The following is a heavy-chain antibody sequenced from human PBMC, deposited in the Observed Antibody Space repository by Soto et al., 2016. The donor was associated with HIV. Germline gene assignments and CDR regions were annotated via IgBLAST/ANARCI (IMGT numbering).Heavy chain of an antibody. V-gene: IGHV1-2*02. CDR1: GYTFIDYY. D-gene: IGHD3-16*01. Sequence: QVQLVQSGAEVKKPEASVKVSCKTSGYTFIDYYLHWVRQAPGQGLQWMGWINPNSGGTNFAQKFQGRVSMTRDTSISTAYIEVSSLRSDDTAVYYCARWTPGGAVEYWGQGTLVTVSS. CDR2: INPNSGGT. CDR3: ARWTPGGAVEY. J-gene: IGHJ4*02.